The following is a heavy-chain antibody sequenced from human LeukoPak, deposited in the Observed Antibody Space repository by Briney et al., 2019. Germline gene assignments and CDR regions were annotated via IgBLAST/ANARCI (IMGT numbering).Heavy chain of an antibody. CDR1: GFTFSSYW. Sequence: GGSLRLSCAASGFTFSSYWMHWVRQAPGKGLVWVSRINSDGSTTSYADSVKGRFTISRDSSKNTLYLQMNSLRAEDTAVYYCAKAGHTRYSGYDGYWGQGTLVTVSS. V-gene: IGHV3-74*01. CDR2: INSDGSTT. CDR3: AKAGHTRYSGYDGY. D-gene: IGHD5-12*01. J-gene: IGHJ4*02.